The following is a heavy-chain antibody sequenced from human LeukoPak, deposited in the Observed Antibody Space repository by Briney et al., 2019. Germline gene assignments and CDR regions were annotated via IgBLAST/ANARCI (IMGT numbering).Heavy chain of an antibody. Sequence: GASVKVSCKASGYTFTNYGLSWVRQAPGQGLEWMGWISGYNGNTNYAQKFQGRVTMTRDMSTSTVYMELSSLRSEDTAVYYCARGGYGGNSVPLAAFDIWGQGTMVTVSS. J-gene: IGHJ3*02. V-gene: IGHV1-18*01. CDR1: GYTFTNYG. CDR2: ISGYNGNT. D-gene: IGHD4-23*01. CDR3: ARGGYGGNSVPLAAFDI.